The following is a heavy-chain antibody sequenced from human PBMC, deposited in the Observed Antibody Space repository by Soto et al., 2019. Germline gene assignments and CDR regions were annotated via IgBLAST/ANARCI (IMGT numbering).Heavy chain of an antibody. J-gene: IGHJ4*02. CDR3: AKYMVTTSFPIEY. D-gene: IGHD4-17*01. CDR2: ISGSGGST. CDR1: GFTFSSYA. V-gene: IGHV3-23*01. Sequence: GGSLRLSCAASGFTFSSYAMSWVRQAPGKGLEWVSAISGSGGSTYYADSVKGRITISRDNSKKTLYLQMNSLRADDTAVYYCAKYMVTTSFPIEYWGQGTLVTVSS.